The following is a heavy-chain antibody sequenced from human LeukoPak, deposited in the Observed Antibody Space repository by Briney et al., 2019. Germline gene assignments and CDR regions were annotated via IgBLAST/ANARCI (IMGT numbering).Heavy chain of an antibody. Sequence: GGSLRLSCATSGFTFSTSGMHWVRQAPGKGLEWVAFIRYDGSNKYYADSVKGRFTISRDNSKNTLYLQMNSLRAEDTAVYYCAKDRGRYPDAFDIWGQGTMVTVSS. D-gene: IGHD6-19*01. CDR1: GFTFSTSG. J-gene: IGHJ3*02. V-gene: IGHV3-30*02. CDR2: IRYDGSNK. CDR3: AKDRGRYPDAFDI.